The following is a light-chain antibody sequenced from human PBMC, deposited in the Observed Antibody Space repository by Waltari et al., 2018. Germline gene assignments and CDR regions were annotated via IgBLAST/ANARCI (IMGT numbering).Light chain of an antibody. CDR1: QSVNSY. CDR3: QQRANWPPLT. V-gene: IGKV3-11*01. Sequence: ETVLTWSPGTLSLTQGERASLSCRVSQSVNSYLAWYHQEPGQAPRLLIYDASNRAISIPARFTGSGSGTDFTLTISSLEPEDFAVYYCQQRANWPPLTFGPGTKVDIK. J-gene: IGKJ3*01. CDR2: DAS.